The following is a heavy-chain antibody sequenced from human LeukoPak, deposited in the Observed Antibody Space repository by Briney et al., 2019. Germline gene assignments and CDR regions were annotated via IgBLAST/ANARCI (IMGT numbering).Heavy chain of an antibody. CDR2: IFYSGST. D-gene: IGHD6-19*01. CDR3: ARSSAVGGFYFDY. V-gene: IGHV4-39*07. Sequence: SETLSLTCTVSSGSISTSNYYWGWVRQPPGKALEWIGNIFYSGSTYYSPSLKSRVTISLDTSRNQFSLKLNSVTAADTAVYYCARSSAVGGFYFDYWGQGTLVTVSS. CDR1: SGSISTSNYY. J-gene: IGHJ4*02.